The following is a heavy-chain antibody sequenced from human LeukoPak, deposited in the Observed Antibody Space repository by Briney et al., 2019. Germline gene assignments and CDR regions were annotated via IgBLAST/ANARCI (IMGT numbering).Heavy chain of an antibody. Sequence: GASVKVSCKASGYTFTSYYMHWVRQAPGQGLEWMGIINPSGGSTSYAQKFQGRVTMTRDTSTSTVYMELSSLRSEDTAVYYCARDQEQQLVPPHYNYYMDVWGKGTTVTVSS. CDR3: ARDQEQQLVPPHYNYYMDV. CDR1: GYTFTSYY. J-gene: IGHJ6*03. V-gene: IGHV1-46*01. D-gene: IGHD6-13*01. CDR2: INPSGGST.